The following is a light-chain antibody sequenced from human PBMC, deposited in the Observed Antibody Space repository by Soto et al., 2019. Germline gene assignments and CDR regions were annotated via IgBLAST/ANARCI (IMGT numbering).Light chain of an antibody. J-gene: IGKJ2*01. Sequence: DIQMTQSPSSLSASVGDRVTITCRASQSISTYLNWYQQKVGKAPKLLIYAASSLQRGVPSRFSGSGSGTVFTLTISSLQPEDFATYHCQQSYSTPPTFGQGTKLEIK. V-gene: IGKV1-39*01. CDR1: QSISTY. CDR2: AAS. CDR3: QQSYSTPPT.